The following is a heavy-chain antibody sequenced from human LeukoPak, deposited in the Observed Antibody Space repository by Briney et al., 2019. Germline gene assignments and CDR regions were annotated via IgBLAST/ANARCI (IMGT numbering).Heavy chain of an antibody. D-gene: IGHD3-9*01. J-gene: IGHJ3*02. Sequence: GGSLRLSCAASGFTFSSYAMSWVRQAPGKGLEWVSAISGSGGSTYYADSVKGRFTISRDNSKNTLYPQMNSLRAEDTAVYYCARFLGAIYFDWLFHKGPDAFDIWGQGTMVTVSS. CDR3: ARFLGAIYFDWLFHKGPDAFDI. CDR1: GFTFSSYA. V-gene: IGHV3-23*01. CDR2: ISGSGGST.